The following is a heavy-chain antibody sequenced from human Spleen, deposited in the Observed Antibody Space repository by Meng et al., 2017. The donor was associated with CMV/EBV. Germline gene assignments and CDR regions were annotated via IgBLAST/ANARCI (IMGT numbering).Heavy chain of an antibody. V-gene: IGHV4-34*01. D-gene: IGHD3-16*01. Sequence: GSLRLSCAVYGGSFSGHYWSWIRQPPGKGLEWIGDISHSESTNYNPSLKSRVTISIDTSKSQFSLRLTSVTAADTAVYYCARGDLGDFFFDYWGQGTLVTVSS. CDR2: ISHSEST. CDR3: ARGDLGDFFFDY. J-gene: IGHJ4*02. CDR1: GGSFSGHY.